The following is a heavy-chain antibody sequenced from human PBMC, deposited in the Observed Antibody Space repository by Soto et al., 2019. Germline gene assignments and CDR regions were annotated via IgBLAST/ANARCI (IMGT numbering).Heavy chain of an antibody. V-gene: IGHV1-8*01. Sequence: QVQLVQSGAEVKKPGASVKVYCKASGYTFTSYDINWLRQATGQGLECMGWMNPNSGNTGYAQKFQGRVTMTRNTSLCTAYMELSSLRSEDTAVYYCARRRITGTTSDYWGQGTLVTVSS. D-gene: IGHD1-7*01. J-gene: IGHJ4*02. CDR3: ARRRITGTTSDY. CDR1: GYTFTSYD. CDR2: MNPNSGNT.